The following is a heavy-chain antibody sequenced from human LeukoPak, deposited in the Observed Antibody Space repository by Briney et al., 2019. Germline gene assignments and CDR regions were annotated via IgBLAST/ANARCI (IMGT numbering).Heavy chain of an antibody. CDR3: ARLNSSGRDAFDI. V-gene: IGHV4-39*01. CDR2: IYYSGST. D-gene: IGHD3-22*01. J-gene: IGHJ3*02. Sequence: SEALSLTCGVSGGSISSSSYFWVLIRQPPGKGLEWIGYIYYSGSTYYNPSLKSRVTISVDTSKNQFSLKLSSVTAADTAVYYCARLNSSGRDAFDIWGQGTMVTVSS. CDR1: GGSISSSSYF.